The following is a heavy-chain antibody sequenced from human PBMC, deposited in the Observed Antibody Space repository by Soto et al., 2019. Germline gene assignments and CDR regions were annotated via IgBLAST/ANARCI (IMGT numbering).Heavy chain of an antibody. J-gene: IGHJ6*02. V-gene: IGHV3-21*01. CDR3: AREETAWPLAYGLDV. CDR1: GFSFSTYS. D-gene: IGHD2-21*02. CDR2: IGRRSDI. Sequence: RRLSCEASGFSFSTYSMHWVRQAPGKGLEWVSSIGRRSDIYYADSVKGRFTISRDNAKNSVSLQMNSLRDGDTAVYYCAREETAWPLAYGLDVWGQGTTVTVSS.